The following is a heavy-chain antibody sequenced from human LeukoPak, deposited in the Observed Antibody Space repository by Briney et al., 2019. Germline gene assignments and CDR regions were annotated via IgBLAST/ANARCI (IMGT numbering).Heavy chain of an antibody. CDR1: GYTLTELS. Sequence: ASVKVSCKVSGYTLTELSMHWVRQAPGKGLEWMGGFDPEDGETIYAQKFQGRVTMTEDTSTDTAYMELSSLRSEDTAVYYCATGLITFGGVIAPQFAFDIWGQGTMVTVSS. D-gene: IGHD3-16*02. CDR3: ATGLITFGGVIAPQFAFDI. CDR2: FDPEDGET. V-gene: IGHV1-24*01. J-gene: IGHJ3*02.